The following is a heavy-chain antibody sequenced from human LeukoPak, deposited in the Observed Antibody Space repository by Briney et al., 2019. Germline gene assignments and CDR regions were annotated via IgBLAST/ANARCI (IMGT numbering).Heavy chain of an antibody. CDR1: GGTFNNYA. Sequence: GASVKVSCKTSGGTFNNYAISWGRQAPGQGLEWMGRVVPMFGIRNYPQTFRGRVNITADKATNTVYMELRSLRAEDTAIYYCATEPSRSYSFDHLDSWGLGTPVTVSS. D-gene: IGHD5-12*01. CDR2: VVPMFGIR. CDR3: ATEPSRSYSFDHLDS. J-gene: IGHJ4*02. V-gene: IGHV1-69*04.